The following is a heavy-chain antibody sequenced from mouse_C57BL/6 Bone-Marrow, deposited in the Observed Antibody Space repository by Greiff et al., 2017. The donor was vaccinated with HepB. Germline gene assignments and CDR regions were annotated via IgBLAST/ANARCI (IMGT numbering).Heavy chain of an antibody. J-gene: IGHJ4*01. CDR2: INPNYGTT. V-gene: IGHV1-39*01. CDR3: ARSDYYGSSRYAMDY. Sequence: VKPGASVKISCKASGYSFTDYNMNWVKQSNGKSLEWIGVINPNYGTTSYNQKFKGKATLTVDQSSSTAYMQLNSLTSEDSAVYYCARSDYYGSSRYAMDYWGQGTSVTVSS. CDR1: GYSFTDYN. D-gene: IGHD1-1*01.